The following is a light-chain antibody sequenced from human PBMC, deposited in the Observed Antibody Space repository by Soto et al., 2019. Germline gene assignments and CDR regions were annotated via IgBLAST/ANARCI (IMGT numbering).Light chain of an antibody. J-gene: IGLJ1*01. CDR3: SSYTSSSTLEYV. CDR2: DVS. Sequence: QSVLTQPASVSGSPGQSITISCTGTSSDVGGYNYVSWYQQHPGKATKLMNYDVSNRPSGVSNRISGSKSGNTASLTISGLQAEDEADYYCSSYTSSSTLEYVFRTGTKVTVL. V-gene: IGLV2-14*01. CDR1: SSDVGGYNY.